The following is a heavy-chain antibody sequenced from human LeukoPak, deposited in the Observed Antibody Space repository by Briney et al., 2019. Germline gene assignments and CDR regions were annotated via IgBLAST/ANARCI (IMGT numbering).Heavy chain of an antibody. CDR3: ARASSYYDFRSGQLQWGHLDY. CDR1: GFTFSSYS. Sequence: GGSLRLSCAASGFTFSSYSMNWVRQAPGKGLEWVSSISSSSSYIYYADSVKGRFTISRDNAKNSLYLQMNSLRAEDTAVYYCARASSYYDFRSGQLQWGHLDYWGQGTLVTVSS. D-gene: IGHD3-3*01. J-gene: IGHJ4*02. V-gene: IGHV3-21*01. CDR2: ISSSSSYI.